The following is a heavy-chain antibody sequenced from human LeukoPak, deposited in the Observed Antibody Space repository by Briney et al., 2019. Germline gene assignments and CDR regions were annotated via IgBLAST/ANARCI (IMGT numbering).Heavy chain of an antibody. J-gene: IGHJ3*02. Sequence: SETLSLTCTVSGGSISNSDYYWDWIRQPPGKGLECIRNIHYSGTTNYNPSLKSRVTISVDTSKNQFSLRLTSVAAADTAVYYCARHRGGHDAFDIWGQGTMVTVSS. CDR1: GGSISNSDYY. D-gene: IGHD4-23*01. CDR3: ARHRGGHDAFDI. CDR2: IHYSGTT. V-gene: IGHV4-39*01.